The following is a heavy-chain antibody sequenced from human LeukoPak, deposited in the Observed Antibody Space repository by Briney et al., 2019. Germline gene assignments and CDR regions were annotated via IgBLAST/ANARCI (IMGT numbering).Heavy chain of an antibody. Sequence: PGGSLRLSCAASGFSFSSYTMNWVRQAPGKGLEWVSSISSSSTYIYYADSVKGRFTISRDNAKNSLSLQMNSLRAEDTAVYYCARDAYDSSGFSGAFDIWGQGTMVTVSS. CDR2: ISSSSTYI. V-gene: IGHV3-21*01. D-gene: IGHD3-22*01. CDR1: GFSFSSYT. CDR3: ARDAYDSSGFSGAFDI. J-gene: IGHJ3*02.